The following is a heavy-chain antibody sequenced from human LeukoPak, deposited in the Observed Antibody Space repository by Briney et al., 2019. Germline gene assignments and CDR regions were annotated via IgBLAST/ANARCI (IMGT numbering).Heavy chain of an antibody. CDR1: GGSISSGGYS. V-gene: IGHV4-30-2*01. Sequence: KPSQTLSLTCAVSGGSISSGGYSGSWIRQPPGKGLEWIGYIYHSGSTYYNPSLKSRVTISVDRSKNQFSLKLSSVTAADTAVYYCARAGSRATNDAFDIWGQGTMVTVSS. CDR2: IYHSGST. D-gene: IGHD1-26*01. J-gene: IGHJ3*02. CDR3: ARAGSRATNDAFDI.